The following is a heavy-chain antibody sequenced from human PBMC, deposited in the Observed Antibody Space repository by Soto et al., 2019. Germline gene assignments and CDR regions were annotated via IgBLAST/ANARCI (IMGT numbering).Heavy chain of an antibody. CDR3: AYIGYCSGGSCYPFDY. D-gene: IGHD2-15*01. J-gene: IGHJ4*02. CDR1: GFTFSSYA. V-gene: IGHV3-23*01. CDR2: ISGSGGST. Sequence: GGSLRLSCAASGFTFSSYAMSWVRQAPGKGLEWVSAISGSGGSTYYADSVKGRFTISRDNSKNTLYLQMNSLRAEDTAVYYCAYIGYCSGGSCYPFDYWGQGTLVTVSS.